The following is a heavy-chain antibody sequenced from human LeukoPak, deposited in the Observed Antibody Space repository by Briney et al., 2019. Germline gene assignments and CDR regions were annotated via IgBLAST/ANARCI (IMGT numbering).Heavy chain of an antibody. CDR1: GYTFMSHG. CDR3: ARATGTWGHDGFDI. J-gene: IGHJ3*02. CDR2: ISGSSSNT. V-gene: IGHV1-18*01. Sequence: ASVKVSCKAYGYTFMSHGISWVRQAPGQGLEWMGWISGSSSNTNYAQRLQGRVTMTTDTSTTTAYMELRSLRSDDTAVYYCARATGTWGHDGFDIWGQGTMVTVSS. D-gene: IGHD3-16*01.